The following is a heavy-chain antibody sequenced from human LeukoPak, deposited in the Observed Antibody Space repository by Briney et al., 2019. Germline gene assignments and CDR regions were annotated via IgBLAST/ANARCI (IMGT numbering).Heavy chain of an antibody. Sequence: SETLSLTCSVSGDSMRSYSWTWIRQPPGKGPEWIGDIFYSGNTNYNPSLESRVTMSIDTSKNQFSLELSSVTAADTAVYYCARGYYYGSGSYYTVPFDYWGQGTLVTVSS. CDR3: ARGYYYGSGSYYTVPFDY. D-gene: IGHD3-10*01. CDR1: GDSMRSYS. V-gene: IGHV4-59*12. J-gene: IGHJ4*02. CDR2: IFYSGNT.